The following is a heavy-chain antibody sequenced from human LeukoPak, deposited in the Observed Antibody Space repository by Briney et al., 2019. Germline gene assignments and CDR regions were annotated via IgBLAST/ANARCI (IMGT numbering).Heavy chain of an antibody. V-gene: IGHV3-74*01. CDR2: ISNDGSIT. J-gene: IGHJ4*02. CDR1: GFSITNYW. CDR3: VRVGLTNGGFFDS. D-gene: IGHD2-15*01. Sequence: GGSLRLSCAVSGFSITNYWMTWVRQAPGKGLVWVSHISNDGSITTYADSVKGRFTISRDNAKNTLYLQMNSLRAEDTAVYYCVRVGLTNGGFFDSWGQGALVTVSS.